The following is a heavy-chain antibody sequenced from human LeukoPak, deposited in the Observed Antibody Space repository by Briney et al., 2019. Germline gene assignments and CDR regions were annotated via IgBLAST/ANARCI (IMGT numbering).Heavy chain of an antibody. CDR3: ARVTGYMTEDYFDY. V-gene: IGHV4-59*01. J-gene: IGHJ4*02. CDR1: GGSINSYY. Sequence: SSETLSLTCTVSGGSINSYYWSWIRQPPGKGLEWIGYIYYSGSTNYNPSLKSRVTISVDTSKNQFSLRLSSVTAADTAVYYCARVTGYMTEDYFDYWGQGTLITVSS. D-gene: IGHD6-13*01. CDR2: IYYSGST.